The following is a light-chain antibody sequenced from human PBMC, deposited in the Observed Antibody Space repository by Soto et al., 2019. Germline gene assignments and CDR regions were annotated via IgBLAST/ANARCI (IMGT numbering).Light chain of an antibody. V-gene: IGKV3-15*01. Sequence: EVVMTQSPATLSVFPGEGATLSCWASQPISDKLAWYQQKAVQAPRLLIYGASARALEIPARFSGSGSGTEFTLTISRLEPEDFAVYYCQQYGSSLTWTFGQGTKVDI. J-gene: IGKJ1*01. CDR2: GAS. CDR3: QQYGSSLTWT. CDR1: QPISDK.